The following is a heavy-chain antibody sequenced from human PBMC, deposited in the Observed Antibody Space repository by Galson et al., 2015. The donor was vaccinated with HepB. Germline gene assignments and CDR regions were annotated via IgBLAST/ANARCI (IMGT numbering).Heavy chain of an antibody. D-gene: IGHD2-15*01. CDR2: IYYSGST. V-gene: IGHV4-59*01. CDR1: GGSISSYC. J-gene: IGHJ4*02. CDR3: ARVVVYCSGGSCYSDYFDY. Sequence: ETLSLTCTVSGGSISSYCWSWIRQPPGKGLEWIGYIYYSGSTNYNPSLKSRVTISVDTSKNQFSLKLSSVTAADTAVYYCARVVVYCSGGSCYSDYFDYWGQGTLVTVSS.